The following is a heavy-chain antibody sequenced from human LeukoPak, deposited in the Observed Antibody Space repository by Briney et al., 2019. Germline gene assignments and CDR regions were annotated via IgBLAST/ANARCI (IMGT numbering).Heavy chain of an antibody. J-gene: IGHJ5*02. CDR2: ITFSSSHI. V-gene: IGHV3-21*01. D-gene: IGHD3-10*01. CDR1: GFTSSGYV. Sequence: GGSLRLSCAASGFTSSGYVMIWVRQAPGKGLECVSSITFSSSHIYYADSVKGRFTISRDNTKDSLYLQMNSLRAEDTAIYYCARGPQFSGPGWFDPWGQGTLVTVSS. CDR3: ARGPQFSGPGWFDP.